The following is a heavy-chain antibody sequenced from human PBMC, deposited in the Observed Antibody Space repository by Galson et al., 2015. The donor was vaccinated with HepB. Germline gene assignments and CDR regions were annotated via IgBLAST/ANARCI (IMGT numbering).Heavy chain of an antibody. CDR1: GYKFTNYG. CDR3: ASGGMATIGGPTFDY. CDR2: ISVSNGNT. J-gene: IGHJ4*02. V-gene: IGHV1-18*01. Sequence: SVKVSCKASGYKFTNYGINWVRQAPGQGPEWMGWISVSNGNTKYGQKFQGRVTMTRDTSTNTAYMELRSLRSDDTAVYYCASGGMATIGGPTFDYWGQGTLVTVSS. D-gene: IGHD5-24*01.